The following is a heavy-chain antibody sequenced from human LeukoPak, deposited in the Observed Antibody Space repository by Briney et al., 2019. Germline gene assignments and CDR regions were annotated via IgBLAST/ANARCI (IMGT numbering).Heavy chain of an antibody. D-gene: IGHD2-2*01. V-gene: IGHV1-18*01. CDR1: GYTFTTFG. J-gene: IGHJ4*02. Sequence: ASVKVSCKASGYTFTTFGITWVRQAPGQGLEWMGWINAYTGNTNYAPKFQGRVTMTTDTSTSTAHMELRSLTSDDTAVYYCARVASTTCDCPDYFDYWGRGTLVTVSS. CDR3: ARVASTTCDCPDYFDY. CDR2: INAYTGNT.